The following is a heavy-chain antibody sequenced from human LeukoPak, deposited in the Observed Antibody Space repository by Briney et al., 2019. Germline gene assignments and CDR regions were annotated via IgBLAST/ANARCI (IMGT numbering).Heavy chain of an antibody. D-gene: IGHD6-19*01. CDR1: GITLSNYG. J-gene: IGHJ4*02. V-gene: IGHV3-23*01. CDR3: AKFEGATIPGWFNDY. Sequence: QAGGSLRLSCAVSGITLSNYGMSWVRQAPGKGLEWVAGISDSGGRTNYADSVKGRFTISRDNPKNTLYLQMNSLRTEDTAVYFCAKFEGATIPGWFNDYWGQGILVTVSS. CDR2: ISDSGGRT.